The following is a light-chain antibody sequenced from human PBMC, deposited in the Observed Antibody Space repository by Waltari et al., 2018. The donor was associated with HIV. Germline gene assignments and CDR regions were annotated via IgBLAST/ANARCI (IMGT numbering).Light chain of an antibody. Sequence: QSVLTQPPSASGTPGQTVVISCSVNSSNLGNNDLTWYQVLPGSAPRLLIYMNNYRPSWVPGRFSGSRSGTSASLAIHALQSEDEADYYWATWDDSLYGMFGGGTKLTV. V-gene: IGLV1-44*01. J-gene: IGLJ3*02. CDR1: SSNLGNND. CDR2: MNN. CDR3: ATWDDSLYGM.